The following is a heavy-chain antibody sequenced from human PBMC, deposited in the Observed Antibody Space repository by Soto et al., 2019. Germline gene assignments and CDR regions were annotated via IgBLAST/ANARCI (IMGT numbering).Heavy chain of an antibody. V-gene: IGHV3-30*03. CDR3: ARYNELAVAAWGPDY. CDR1: GFTFNNYG. CDR2: ISYDGRNT. J-gene: IGHJ4*02. D-gene: IGHD6-19*01. Sequence: QVQLVESGGGVDQPGGSLRLSCAASGFTFNNYGMHWVRQAPGKGLDWLAVISYDGRNTYYSDSVKGRFTISRDNSKNTLFLQMSSLRAEDTALYYCARYNELAVAAWGPDYWGQGTLVTVSS.